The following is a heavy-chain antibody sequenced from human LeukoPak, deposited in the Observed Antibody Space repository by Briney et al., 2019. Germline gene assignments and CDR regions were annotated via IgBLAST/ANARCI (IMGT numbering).Heavy chain of an antibody. CDR2: ISSSSSYI. D-gene: IGHD6-19*01. CDR1: GFTFSSYS. CDR3: AKLQSSGWTFGYFDY. V-gene: IGHV3-21*01. Sequence: GGSLRLSCAASGFTFSSYSMNWVRQAPGKGLEWVSSISSSSSYIYYADSVKGRFTISRDNAKNSLYLQMNSLRAEDTAVYYCAKLQSSGWTFGYFDYWGQGTLVTVSS. J-gene: IGHJ4*02.